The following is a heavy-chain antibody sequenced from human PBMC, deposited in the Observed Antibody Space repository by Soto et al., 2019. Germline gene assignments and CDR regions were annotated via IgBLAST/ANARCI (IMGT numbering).Heavy chain of an antibody. CDR1: GYTFTGYY. CDR2: INPNSGGT. D-gene: IGHD3-3*01. V-gene: IGHV1-2*02. J-gene: IGHJ4*02. Sequence: ASVKDSCKASGYTFTGYYMRWVRQAPGQGLEWMGWINPNSGGTNYAQKFQGRVTMTRDTSISTAYMELSRLRSDDTAVYYCARGPRFLEWLWVYWGQGTLVTVSS. CDR3: ARGPRFLEWLWVY.